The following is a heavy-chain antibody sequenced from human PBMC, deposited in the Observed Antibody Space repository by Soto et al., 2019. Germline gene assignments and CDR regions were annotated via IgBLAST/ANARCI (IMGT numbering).Heavy chain of an antibody. CDR3: ARVPDR. D-gene: IGHD2-2*01. CDR1: GGSISSYY. Sequence: SETLSLTCTVSGGSISSYYWSWIRQPPGKGLEWIGYIYHSGSTYYNPSLKSRVTISVDRSKNQFSLKLSSVTAADKAVYYCARVPDRGGQGTLVTVSS. J-gene: IGHJ5*02. CDR2: IYHSGST. V-gene: IGHV4-59*12.